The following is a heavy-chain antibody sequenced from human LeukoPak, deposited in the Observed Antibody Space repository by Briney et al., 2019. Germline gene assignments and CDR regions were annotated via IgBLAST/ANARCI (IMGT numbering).Heavy chain of an antibody. CDR2: IWANGNDE. D-gene: IGHD3-9*01. Sequence: AGGSLRLSCAGSAFTFSYYGMHWVRQAPGKGLEWVSVIWANGNDEYYADSVKGRFAISRDNSKNTVYLQMNSLRAEDTAVYYCARESLNYDILTGQLYYYYGMDVWGQGTTVTVSS. CDR3: ARESLNYDILTGQLYYYYGMDV. V-gene: IGHV3-33*01. J-gene: IGHJ6*02. CDR1: AFTFSYYG.